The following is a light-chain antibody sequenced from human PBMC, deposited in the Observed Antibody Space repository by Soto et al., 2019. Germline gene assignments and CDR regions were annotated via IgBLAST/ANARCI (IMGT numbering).Light chain of an antibody. CDR3: SSYTSSSTVV. CDR2: DVS. CDR1: SSDVGGYNY. V-gene: IGLV2-14*01. Sequence: QSALTQPASVSGSPGQSITISCTGTSSDVGGYNYVSWYQQHPGKAPKLMIYDVSNRPSGVSNRFSGSKSGNTASLTSSGLQAEYEADYYCSSYTSSSTVVFGGGTKVTVL. J-gene: IGLJ2*01.